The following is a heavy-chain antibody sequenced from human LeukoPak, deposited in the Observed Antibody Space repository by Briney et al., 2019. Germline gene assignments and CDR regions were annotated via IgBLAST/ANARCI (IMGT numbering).Heavy chain of an antibody. CDR3: AVAEGWCSGGSCYTTPAEYFQH. CDR1: GFTFSSYA. Sequence: GGSLRLSCAASGFTFSSYAMSWVHQAPGKGLEWVSAISGSGGSTYYADSVKGRFTISRDNSKNTLYLQMNSLRAEDTAVYYCAVAEGWCSGGSCYTTPAEYFQHWGQGTLVTVSS. J-gene: IGHJ1*01. CDR2: ISGSGGST. V-gene: IGHV3-23*01. D-gene: IGHD2-15*01.